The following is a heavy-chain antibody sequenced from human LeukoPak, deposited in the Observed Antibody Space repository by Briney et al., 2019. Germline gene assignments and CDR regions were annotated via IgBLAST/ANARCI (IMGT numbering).Heavy chain of an antibody. J-gene: IGHJ5*02. CDR3: ARDAYYRYCSSTSCLGWFDP. D-gene: IGHD2-2*01. CDR1: GYTFTSYG. CDR2: ISAYNGNT. V-gene: IGHV1-18*01. Sequence: GASVKVSCKASGYTFTSYGISWERQAPGQGLEWMGWISAYNGNTNYAQKLQGRVTMTTDTSTSTAYMELRSLRSDDTAVYYCARDAYYRYCSSTSCLGWFDPWGQGTLVTVSS.